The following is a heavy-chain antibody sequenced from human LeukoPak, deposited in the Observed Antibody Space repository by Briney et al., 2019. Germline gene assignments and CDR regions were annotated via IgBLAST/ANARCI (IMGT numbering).Heavy chain of an antibody. V-gene: IGHV3-23*01. Sequence: PGGSLRLSCAASRFIFDNYGMTWVRQAPGKGLEWVSGISDDGYSTYYADSVKGRFTISRDSSKNTLYLHMSSLRVEDTAVFYCARVAPPLDDYIRGSFPYYFDYWGQGTPVTVSS. CDR2: ISDDGYST. CDR3: ARVAPPLDDYIRGSFPYYFDY. D-gene: IGHD3-16*01. CDR1: RFIFDNYG. J-gene: IGHJ4*02.